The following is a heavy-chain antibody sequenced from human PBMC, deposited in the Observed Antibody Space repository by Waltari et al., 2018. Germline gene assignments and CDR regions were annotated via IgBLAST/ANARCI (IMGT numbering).Heavy chain of an antibody. Sequence: QLQLQESGPGLVKPSETLSLTCTVSGGSLSSSSFYWGWIRQPPGKGVEWIGSIYYSGSTYYNPSLKSRVTISVDTSKNQFSLKLSSVTAADTAVYYCAKQTLVATGYFDYWGQGTLVTVSS. CDR2: IYYSGST. CDR3: AKQTLVATGYFDY. CDR1: GGSLSSSSFY. V-gene: IGHV4-39*01. D-gene: IGHD5-12*01. J-gene: IGHJ4*02.